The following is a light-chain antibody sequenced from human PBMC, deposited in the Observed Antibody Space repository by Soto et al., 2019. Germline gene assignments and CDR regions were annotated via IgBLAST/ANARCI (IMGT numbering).Light chain of an antibody. CDR3: QQYNDWPPLT. CDR2: DAS. V-gene: IGKV3-15*01. Sequence: IVMTPSPATPSGSPGDRATPSCRASQSVRTNLAWYQLTPGQTPRLLIYDASTRATGVPARFSGTGSGTDFTLTISSLQSDDFAVYYCQQYNDWPPLTFGGGTKVDIK. J-gene: IGKJ4*01. CDR1: QSVRTN.